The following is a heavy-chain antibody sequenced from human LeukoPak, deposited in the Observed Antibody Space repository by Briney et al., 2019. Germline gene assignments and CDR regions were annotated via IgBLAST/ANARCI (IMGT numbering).Heavy chain of an antibody. V-gene: IGHV3-74*03. J-gene: IGHJ4*02. CDR3: ARDLGVVVKTSYYFDY. D-gene: IGHD3-22*01. Sequence: GGSLRLSCAGSGFTFSGYWMHWVRQAPGKGLVWVSHINTDGSSTKYADSVKGRFTISRDNAKNSLYLQMNSLRAEDTAVYYCARDLGVVVKTSYYFDYWGQGTLVTVSS. CDR2: INTDGSST. CDR1: GFTFSGYW.